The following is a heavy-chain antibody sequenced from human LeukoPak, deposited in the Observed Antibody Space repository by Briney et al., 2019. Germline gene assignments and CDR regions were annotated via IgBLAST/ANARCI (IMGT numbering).Heavy chain of an antibody. J-gene: IGHJ4*02. CDR2: INPNSGGT. V-gene: IGHV1-2*02. CDR1: GYTFTGYY. Sequence: ASVKVSCKASGYTFTGYYMHWVRQAPGQGLEWMGWINPNSGGTNYAQKFQGRVTMTRDTSISTAYMELSRLRSDDTAVYYCARETPSGSYPDYWGQGTLATVSS. D-gene: IGHD1-26*01. CDR3: ARETPSGSYPDY.